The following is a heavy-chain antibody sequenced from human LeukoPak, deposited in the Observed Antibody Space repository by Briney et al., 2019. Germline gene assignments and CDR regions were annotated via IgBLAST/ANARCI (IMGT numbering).Heavy chain of an antibody. Sequence: GASVKVSCKASGYTFTGYYMHWVRQAPGQGLEWMGWINPNSGGTNYAQKFQGRVTMTRDTSISTAYMELSRLRSDDTAVYYCARAPNDYGDYVSAFDIWGQGTMVTVSS. D-gene: IGHD4-17*01. J-gene: IGHJ3*02. CDR2: INPNSGGT. V-gene: IGHV1-2*02. CDR3: ARAPNDYGDYVSAFDI. CDR1: GYTFTGYY.